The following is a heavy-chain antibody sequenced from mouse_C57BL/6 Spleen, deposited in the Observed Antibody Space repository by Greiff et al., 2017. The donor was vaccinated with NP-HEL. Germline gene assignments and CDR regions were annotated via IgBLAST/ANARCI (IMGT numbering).Heavy chain of an antibody. D-gene: IGHD1-1*01. Sequence: VKLVESGAELVKPGASVKLSCKASGYTFTSYWMHWVKQRPGRGLEWIGRIDPNSGGTKYNEKFKSKATLTVDKPSSTAYMQLSSLTSEDSAVYYCARSTTVVATGGYFDVWGTGTTVTVSS. CDR3: ARSTTVVATGGYFDV. CDR2: IDPNSGGT. CDR1: GYTFTSYW. J-gene: IGHJ1*03. V-gene: IGHV1-72*01.